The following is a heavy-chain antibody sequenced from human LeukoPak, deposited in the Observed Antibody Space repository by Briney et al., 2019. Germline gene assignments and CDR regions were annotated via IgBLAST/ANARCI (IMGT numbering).Heavy chain of an antibody. CDR3: ARGPLKEGGDPPDDY. V-gene: IGHV3-64*01. Sequence: PGGSLRLSCAASGFTFSSYAMHWVRQAPGKGLEYVSAISSNGGSTYYANSVKGRFTISRDNSKNTLYLQMGSLRAEDMAVYYCARGPLKEGGDPPDDYWGQGTLVTVSS. J-gene: IGHJ4*02. D-gene: IGHD4-17*01. CDR1: GFTFSSYA. CDR2: ISSNGGST.